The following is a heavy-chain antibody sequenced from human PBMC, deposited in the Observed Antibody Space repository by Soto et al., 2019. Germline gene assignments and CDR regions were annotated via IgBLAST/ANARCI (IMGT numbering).Heavy chain of an antibody. J-gene: IGHJ4*02. D-gene: IGHD5-12*01. CDR2: IYFSGST. V-gene: IGHV4-61*01. Sequence: QVQLQESGPGLVKPSETLSLTCTVSGGSVSTGSYYWSWIRQPPGKGLEWIGYIYFSGSTKYNPSLKSRVTISVDTSKNQFSLKLSSVTAADTAVYYCARGDGGYGYYFDYWGQGTLVTVSS. CDR3: ARGDGGYGYYFDY. CDR1: GGSVSTGSYY.